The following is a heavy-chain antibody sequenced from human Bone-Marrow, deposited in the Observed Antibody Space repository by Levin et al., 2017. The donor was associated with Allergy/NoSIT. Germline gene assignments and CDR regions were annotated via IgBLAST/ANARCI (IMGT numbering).Heavy chain of an antibody. CDR2: IDGGGYST. Sequence: QTGGSLRLSCAASGFTFSNYAMSWVRQAPGKGLEWVSGIDGGGYSTYYADSVKGRFTISRDNSKNMLYLQMKSRRAEDTAVYYCAKDMFVAAGNVCGFDHWGQGTLVTVSS. J-gene: IGHJ4*02. V-gene: IGHV3-23*01. CDR1: GFTFSNYA. CDR3: AKDMFVAAGNVCGFDH. D-gene: IGHD6-13*01.